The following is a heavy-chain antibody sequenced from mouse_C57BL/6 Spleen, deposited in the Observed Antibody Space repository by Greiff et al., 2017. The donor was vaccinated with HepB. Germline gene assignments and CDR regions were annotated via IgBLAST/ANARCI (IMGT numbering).Heavy chain of an antibody. V-gene: IGHV1-74*01. CDR2: IHPSDSDT. Sequence: QVQLKQPGAELVKPGASVKVSCKASGYTFTSYWMHWVKQRPGQGLEWIGRIHPSDSDTNYNQKFKGKATLTVDKSSSTAYMQLSSLTSEDSAVYYCAWGIYYGSSYVAYWGQGTLVTVSA. CDR1: GYTFTSYW. D-gene: IGHD1-1*01. J-gene: IGHJ3*01. CDR3: AWGIYYGSSYVAY.